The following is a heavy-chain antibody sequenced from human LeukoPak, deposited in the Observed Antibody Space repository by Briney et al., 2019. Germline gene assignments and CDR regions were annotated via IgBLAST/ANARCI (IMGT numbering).Heavy chain of an antibody. CDR2: IYHTGIT. D-gene: IGHD6-19*01. V-gene: IGHV4-30-2*06. Sequence: SSETLSLTCGVSGGSISRGGYSWSWIRQSPRKGLEWIGYIYHTGITHYNPSLKSRPTISMDKSTNKFSLNLTSVSAADTAVYYCVRLHKTRGEATGWYYFDTWGPGTQVTVSS. CDR3: VRLHKTRGEATGWYYFDT. J-gene: IGHJ4*02. CDR1: GGSISRGGYS.